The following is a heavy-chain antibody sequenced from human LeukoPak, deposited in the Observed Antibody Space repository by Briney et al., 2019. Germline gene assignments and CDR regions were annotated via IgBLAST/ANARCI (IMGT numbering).Heavy chain of an antibody. CDR1: GYTFTSNY. V-gene: IGHV1-46*01. J-gene: IGHJ4*02. Sequence: ASVKVSCKASGYTFTSNYIHWVRQAPGQGPEWVGIINPTDGSTSYHQKLQGRVTITRDTSTGTVYMELSSLRSEDTAVYYCARDVRQNLFFDFWGQGTLVTVSS. CDR3: ARDVRQNLFFDF. CDR2: INPTDGST. D-gene: IGHD2/OR15-2a*01.